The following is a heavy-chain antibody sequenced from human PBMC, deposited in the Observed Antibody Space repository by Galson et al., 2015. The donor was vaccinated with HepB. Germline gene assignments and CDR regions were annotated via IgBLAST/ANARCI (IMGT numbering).Heavy chain of an antibody. CDR1: GFTFNNYA. V-gene: IGHV3-23*01. Sequence: SLRLSCAASGFTFNNYAMSWVRKAPGKGLEWVSGVSGSGGSTYYADSVKGRFTISRDNSKNTLYLQMNSLRAEDTAVYYCAKDSGIVVVRGGFDYWGQGTLVTVSS. J-gene: IGHJ4*02. CDR2: VSGSGGST. D-gene: IGHD3-22*01. CDR3: AKDSGIVVVRGGFDY.